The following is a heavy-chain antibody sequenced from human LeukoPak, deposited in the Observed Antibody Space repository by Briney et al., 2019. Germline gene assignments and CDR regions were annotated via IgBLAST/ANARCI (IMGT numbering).Heavy chain of an antibody. Sequence: PSETLSLTCTVSGGSISSYYWSWIRLPPGKGLEWIGYLSKSGNTNYSPSLKSRVTIFGDTSKNQFFLKLSSVTAADTAVYYCARHAAVEGSSGWSPLWWFDPWGQGTLVTVSS. CDR3: ARHAAVEGSSGWSPLWWFDP. J-gene: IGHJ5*02. D-gene: IGHD6-19*01. CDR2: LSKSGNT. V-gene: IGHV4-59*08. CDR1: GGSISSYY.